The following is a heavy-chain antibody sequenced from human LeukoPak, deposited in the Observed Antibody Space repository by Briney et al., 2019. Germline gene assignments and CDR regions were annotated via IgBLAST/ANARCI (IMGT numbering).Heavy chain of an antibody. Sequence: GGSLRLSCAASGFTFRNYWMSWVRQAPGKGLEWVANIKEDGSKKDYVDSVKGRFTISRDNAKNSLYLEMNSLRAEDTAVYYCARDEVGGSYAYWGQGTLVTVSS. V-gene: IGHV3-7*01. CDR3: ARDEVGGSYAY. CDR2: IKEDGSKK. D-gene: IGHD1-26*01. CDR1: GFTFRNYW. J-gene: IGHJ4*02.